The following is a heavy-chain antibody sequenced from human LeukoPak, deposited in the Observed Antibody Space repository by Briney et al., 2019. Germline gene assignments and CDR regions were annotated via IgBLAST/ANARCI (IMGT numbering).Heavy chain of an antibody. CDR3: ARHFWSGYNPHFFDS. CDR1: GGSISSYY. V-gene: IGHV4-59*01. J-gene: IGHJ4*02. D-gene: IGHD3-3*02. CDR2: IHYSGST. Sequence: SETLSLTCTVSGGSISSYYWSWIRQPPGKGLEWIGYIHYSGSTNYNPSLKSRITISVDTSKNQFSLKLTSVTAADTAVYYCARHFWSGYNPHFFDSWGQGTLVTVSS.